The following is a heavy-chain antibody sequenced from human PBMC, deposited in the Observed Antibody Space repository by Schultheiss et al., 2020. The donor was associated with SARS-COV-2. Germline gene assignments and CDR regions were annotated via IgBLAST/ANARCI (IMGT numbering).Heavy chain of an antibody. D-gene: IGHD1-14*01. Sequence: GGSLRLSCAASGFTFSSYGMHWVRQAPGKGLEWVAVIWYDGSNKYYADSVKGRFTISRDNSKNTLYLQMNSLRAEDTAVYYCARDLLRAVGISMGDYWGQGTLVTVSS. CDR2: IWYDGSNK. J-gene: IGHJ4*02. V-gene: IGHV3-33*01. CDR1: GFTFSSYG. CDR3: ARDLLRAVGISMGDY.